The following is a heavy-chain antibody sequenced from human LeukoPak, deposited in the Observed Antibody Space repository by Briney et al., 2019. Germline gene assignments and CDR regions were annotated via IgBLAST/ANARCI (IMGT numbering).Heavy chain of an antibody. J-gene: IGHJ4*02. CDR3: ARDLRGTRDY. CDR2: INPDGSRR. D-gene: IGHD2-15*01. CDR1: GFTFSTYW. V-gene: IGHV3-74*01. Sequence: GGSLILSCAASGFTFSTYWVHWVRQAPGKGLVWVSRINPDGSRRDYADSVKGRFTISRDNAKNTLYLQMNSLRAEDTAVYFCARDLRGTRDYWGQGTLVTVSS.